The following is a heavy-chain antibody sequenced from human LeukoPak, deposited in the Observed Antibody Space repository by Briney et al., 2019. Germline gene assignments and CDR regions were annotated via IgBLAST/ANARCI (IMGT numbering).Heavy chain of an antibody. V-gene: IGHV4-59*01. Sequence: PSETLSLTCTVSGGSISSYYWSWIRQPPGKGLEWIGYIYYSGSTNYNPSLKSRVTISVDTSKNQFSLKLSSVTAADTAVYYCARGWGGYDYGDYGQDYYFDYWGQGTLVTVSS. J-gene: IGHJ4*02. CDR3: ARGWGGYDYGDYGQDYYFDY. CDR1: GGSISSYY. D-gene: IGHD4-17*01. CDR2: IYYSGST.